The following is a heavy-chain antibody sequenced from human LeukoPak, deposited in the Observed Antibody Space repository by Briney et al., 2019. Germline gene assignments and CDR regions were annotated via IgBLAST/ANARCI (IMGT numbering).Heavy chain of an antibody. Sequence: GGSLRLSCVVSGFSFNTYWMSWVRQAPGKGLERVANIKEDGTVKYYLDSVKGRFTISRDNSKNTLYLQMNSLRAEDTAVYYCARDFGGSYSYYYYMDVWGKGTTVTVSS. D-gene: IGHD1-26*01. J-gene: IGHJ6*03. CDR2: IKEDGTVK. CDR1: GFSFNTYW. V-gene: IGHV3-7*01. CDR3: ARDFGGSYSYYYYMDV.